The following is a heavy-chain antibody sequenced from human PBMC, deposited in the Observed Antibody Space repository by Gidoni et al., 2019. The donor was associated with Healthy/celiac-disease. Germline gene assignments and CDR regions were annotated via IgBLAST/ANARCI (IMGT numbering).Heavy chain of an antibody. V-gene: IGHV1-69*06. CDR2: IIPIFGTA. CDR3: ARDKDFWSGYYEYYDYGMDV. CDR1: GGTFSSYA. J-gene: IGHJ6*02. D-gene: IGHD3-3*01. Sequence: QVQLVQSGAEVKKPGSSVKVSCKASGGTFSSYAISWVRQAPGQGLEWMGGIIPIFGTANYAQKFQGRVTITADKSTSTAYMELSSLRSEDTAVYYCARDKDFWSGYYEYYDYGMDVWGQGTTVTVSS.